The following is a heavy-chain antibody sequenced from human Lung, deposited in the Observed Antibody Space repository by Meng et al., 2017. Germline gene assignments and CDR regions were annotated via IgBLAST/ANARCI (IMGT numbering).Heavy chain of an antibody. CDR2: LGAHPGDT. V-gene: IGHV1-18*01. J-gene: IGHJ4*02. CDR1: DYPCTGYG. CDR3: ARGTPGRSYCDY. D-gene: IGHD3-10*01. Sequence: HVQLLQSGAEVKQPGASSKVSCKASDYPCTGYGVCWVRQAPGQGLEWMAWLGAHPGDTSFAPKFLGRVTVTADTATATAYMELRSLRSDDTAVYYCARGTPGRSYCDYWGLGTLVTVSS.